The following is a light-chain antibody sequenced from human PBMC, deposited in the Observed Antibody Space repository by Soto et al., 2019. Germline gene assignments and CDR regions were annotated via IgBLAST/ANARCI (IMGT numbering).Light chain of an antibody. J-gene: IGLJ1*01. CDR1: GSNIGSNY. CDR3: ASWDDSLSGSYV. CDR2: RNN. V-gene: IGLV1-47*01. Sequence: QSVLTQPPSASGTPGQRVTISCSGSGSNIGSNYVYWYQQLPGTAPKLLIYRNNQRPSGVPDRFSASKSGTSASLAISGLRSEDEADYYCASWDDSLSGSYVFGTGTQLTVL.